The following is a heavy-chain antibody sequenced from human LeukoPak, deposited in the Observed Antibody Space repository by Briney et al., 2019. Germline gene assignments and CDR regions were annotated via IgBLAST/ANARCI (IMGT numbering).Heavy chain of an antibody. J-gene: IGHJ4*02. D-gene: IGHD5-24*01. CDR2: ISWNSGSI. CDR1: GFTFDDYA. CDR3: AKGSRDGYPKGYFDY. V-gene: IGHV3-9*01. Sequence: GGSLRLSCAASGFTFDDYAMHWVRQAPGKGLEWVSGISWNSGSIGYADSVKGRFTISRDNAKNSLYLQMNSLRAEDTALYYCAKGSRDGYPKGYFDYWGQGTLVTVSS.